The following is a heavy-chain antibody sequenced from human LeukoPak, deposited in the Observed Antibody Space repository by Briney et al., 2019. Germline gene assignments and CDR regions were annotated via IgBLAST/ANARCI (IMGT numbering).Heavy chain of an antibody. CDR3: ARGRAPDYSNHLIGYYYYMDV. Sequence: PSETLSLTCTVSGGSISSYYWSWIRQPAGKGLEWIGRIYTSGSTNYNPSLKSRVTISIDTSKNQFSLKLSSVTAADTAVYYCARGRAPDYSNHLIGYYYYMDVWGKGTTVTVSS. V-gene: IGHV4-4*07. CDR2: IYTSGST. CDR1: GGSISSYY. D-gene: IGHD4-11*01. J-gene: IGHJ6*03.